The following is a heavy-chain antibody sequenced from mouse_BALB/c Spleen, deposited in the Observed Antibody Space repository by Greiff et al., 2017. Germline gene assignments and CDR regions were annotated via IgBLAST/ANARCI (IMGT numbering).Heavy chain of an antibody. J-gene: IGHJ3*01. CDR2: INPSTGYT. D-gene: IGHD2-4*01. Sequence: VQLQQSGAELAKPGASVKMSCKASGYTFTSYWMHWVKQRPGQGLEWIGYINPSTGYTEYNQKFKDKATLTADKSSSTAYMQLSSLTSEDSAVYYGARSMITTGAWFAYWGQGTLVTVSA. CDR3: ARSMITTGAWFAY. V-gene: IGHV1-7*01. CDR1: GYTFTSYW.